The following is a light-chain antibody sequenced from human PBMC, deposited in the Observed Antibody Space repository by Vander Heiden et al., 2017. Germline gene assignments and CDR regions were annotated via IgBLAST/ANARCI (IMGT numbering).Light chain of an antibody. CDR3: QQYDNLPSLT. V-gene: IGKV1-33*01. J-gene: IGKJ5*01. Sequence: DIQMTQSPSSLSASVGDRVTITCQASQDISNHLNWYQQKPGKAPKLLIYDASNLETGVPSRFSGSGSGTDFTFTISSLQPEDIATYYCQQYDNLPSLTFGQGTRLEIK. CDR1: QDISNH. CDR2: DAS.